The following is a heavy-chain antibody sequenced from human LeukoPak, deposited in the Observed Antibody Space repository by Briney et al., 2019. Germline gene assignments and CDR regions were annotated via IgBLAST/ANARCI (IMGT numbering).Heavy chain of an antibody. CDR3: ARAEVGATAVDY. J-gene: IGHJ4*02. D-gene: IGHD1-26*01. Sequence: GGSLRLSCAASGFTFSSHGMHWVRQAPGKGLEWVAFIRYDGSNTYYADSVRGRFTISRDNSENTLYLQMNSLRADDTAVYFCARAEVGATAVDYWGQGTLVTVSS. V-gene: IGHV3-30*02. CDR1: GFTFSSHG. CDR2: IRYDGSNT.